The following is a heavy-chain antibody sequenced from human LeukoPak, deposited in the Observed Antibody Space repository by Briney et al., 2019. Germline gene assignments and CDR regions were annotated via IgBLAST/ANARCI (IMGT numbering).Heavy chain of an antibody. J-gene: IGHJ6*03. Sequence: ASVKVSCKASGYTFTGYYMHWVRQAPGQGLEWMGWINPNSGGTNYAQKFQGRVTMTRDTSISTAYMELSRLRSDDTAVYYCARVTIAAAGGYYYYYMDVWGKGTTVTISS. CDR3: ARVTIAAAGGYYYYYMDV. CDR1: GYTFTGYY. D-gene: IGHD6-13*01. V-gene: IGHV1-2*02. CDR2: INPNSGGT.